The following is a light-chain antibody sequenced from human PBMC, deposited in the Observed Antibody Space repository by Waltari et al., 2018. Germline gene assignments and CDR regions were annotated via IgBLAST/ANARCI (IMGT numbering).Light chain of an antibody. CDR2: QDS. J-gene: IGLJ2*01. CDR3: QAWDSSTVV. CDR1: KLGDKY. Sequence: SYELTQPPSVSVSPGQTASITCSGDKLGDKYACWYQQKPGQSPVLVIYQDSKRPSGVPGRFSGAKSGNTATLTISGTQAMDEADYYCQAWDSSTVVCGGGTKLTVL. V-gene: IGLV3-1*01.